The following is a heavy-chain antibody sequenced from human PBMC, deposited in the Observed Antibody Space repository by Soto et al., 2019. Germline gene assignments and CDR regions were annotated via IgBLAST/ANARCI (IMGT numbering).Heavy chain of an antibody. Sequence: QITLTESXPXXXTPTQTLTLTCSFSGFSLTTSGVAVDWFRQPPGKAPEWLALFYWNDDKRYSPYLKSRLTVTGNSSKNQVVLTPPNVDPIDSGTYDYEHRPTSTEYFYFDSWGQGTLATVSS. CDR1: GFSLTTSGVA. CDR3: EHRPTSTEYFYFDS. CDR2: FYWNDDK. V-gene: IGHV2-5*01. J-gene: IGHJ4*02.